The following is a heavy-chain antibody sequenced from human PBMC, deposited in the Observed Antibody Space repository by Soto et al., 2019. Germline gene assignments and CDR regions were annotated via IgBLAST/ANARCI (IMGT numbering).Heavy chain of an antibody. CDR2: ITPIFGTP. J-gene: IGHJ4*02. CDR3: VLEVRVRGVIVDY. CDR1: GTTFSTHD. D-gene: IGHD3-10*01. V-gene: IGHV1-69*01. Sequence: QVQLMQSGAEVKKPGSSVKVACKASGTTFSTHDISWVRQAPGHGLEWIGGITPIFGTPNYAQNFQARITITADGSTSTPYMEVSSLRSEDTAVYYCVLEVRVRGVIVDYWGQGTLVTVSS.